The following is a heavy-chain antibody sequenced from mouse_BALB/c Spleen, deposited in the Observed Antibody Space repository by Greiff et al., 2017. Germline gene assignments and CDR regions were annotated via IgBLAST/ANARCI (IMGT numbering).Heavy chain of an antibody. CDR2: IWGGGST. Sequence: VQLQQSGPGLVAPSQSLSITCTVSGFSLTDYGVSWLRQPPGKGLEWLGVIWGGGSTYYNSALKSRLSISKDNSKSQVFLKMNSLQTDDTAMYYCAKHPQLYGDWYFDVWGAGTTVTVSS. CDR1: GFSLTDYG. V-gene: IGHV2-6-5*01. J-gene: IGHJ1*01. CDR3: AKHPQLYGDWYFDV. D-gene: IGHD1-2*01.